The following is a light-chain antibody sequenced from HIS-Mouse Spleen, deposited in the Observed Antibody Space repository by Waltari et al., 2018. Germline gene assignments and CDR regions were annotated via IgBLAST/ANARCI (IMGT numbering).Light chain of an antibody. CDR3: CSYAGSYTV. V-gene: IGLV2-11*01. CDR2: DVS. J-gene: IGLJ2*01. CDR1: SSHVGGYHY. Sequence: QSALTQPRSVSGSPGQSVTISCTGTSSHVGGYHYVSWYQQHPGKAPKLMIYDVSKRPSGVPDRFSGSKSGNTASLTISGLQAEDEADYYCCSYAGSYTVFGGGTKLTVL.